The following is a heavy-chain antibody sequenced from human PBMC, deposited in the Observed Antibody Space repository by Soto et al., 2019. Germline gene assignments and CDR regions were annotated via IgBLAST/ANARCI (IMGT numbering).Heavy chain of an antibody. CDR3: ARHRAFCSGKSCALGYYYYVDV. J-gene: IGHJ6*03. CDR2: IYYSGST. V-gene: IGHV4-59*08. CDR1: GGPISSYY. Sequence: SETLSLTCTVSGGPISSYYWSWIRQPPGKGLEWIGYIYYSGSTTYNPSLKSRVTISADTSKNQLSLNLSSVTAADTALYYCARHRAFCSGKSCALGYYYYVDVWGIGTTVTVSS. D-gene: IGHD2-2*01.